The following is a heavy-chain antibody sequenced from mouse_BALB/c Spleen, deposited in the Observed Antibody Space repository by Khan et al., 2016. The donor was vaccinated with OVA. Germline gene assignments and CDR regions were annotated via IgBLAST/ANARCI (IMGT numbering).Heavy chain of an antibody. V-gene: IGHV1S136*01. CDR1: GYIFTNYV. D-gene: IGHD4-1*01. J-gene: IGHJ2*01. Sequence: EVQLQESGPELVKPGASVKMSCKPSGYIFTNYVLHWVKQKPGQGLEWIGYINPYNGGTKYNEKFKGKATLASDKSYITAYMELSSLTSEDSAVYYCARGNWQSYYFDYWGQGTTLTLSS. CDR2: INPYNGGT. CDR3: ARGNWQSYYFDY.